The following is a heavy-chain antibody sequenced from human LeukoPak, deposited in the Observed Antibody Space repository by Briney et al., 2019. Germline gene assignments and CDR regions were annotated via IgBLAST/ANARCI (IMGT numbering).Heavy chain of an antibody. J-gene: IGHJ6*03. CDR3: ATTVVTPYYYYYMDV. Sequence: PGGSLRLSCAASGFTVSSNYMSWVRQAPGKGLEWVPVIYSGGSTYYADSVKGRFTISRDNSKNTLYLQMNSLRAEDTAVYYCATTVVTPYYYYYMDVRGKGTTVTVSS. V-gene: IGHV3-53*01. D-gene: IGHD4-23*01. CDR2: IYSGGST. CDR1: GFTVSSNY.